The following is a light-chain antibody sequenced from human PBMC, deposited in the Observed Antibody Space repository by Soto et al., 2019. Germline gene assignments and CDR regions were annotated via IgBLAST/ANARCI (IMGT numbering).Light chain of an antibody. J-gene: IGLJ2*01. CDR3: SSYTSSSTVV. CDR1: GSDIGRYNY. Sequence: QSVLTQPASVSGSSGQSITVSCTGTGSDIGRYNYVSWYQQYPGQAPKLVIYEVTHRPSGISSRFSASKSGNTASLTISGLQADDEADYYCSSYTSSSTVVFGGGTKLTVL. CDR2: EVT. V-gene: IGLV2-14*01.